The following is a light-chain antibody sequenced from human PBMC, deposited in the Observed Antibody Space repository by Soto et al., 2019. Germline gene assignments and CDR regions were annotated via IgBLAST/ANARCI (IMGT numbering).Light chain of an antibody. Sequence: ESVLTQSPGTLSSSPGERATLSCRASQSVSSNLAWYQQKPGQAPRLLIYGASTRATGIPARFSGSGSGTEFTLTISSLQSEDFAVYFCQQYNNWPWTFGQGTKVDI. V-gene: IGKV3-15*01. J-gene: IGKJ1*01. CDR3: QQYNNWPWT. CDR2: GAS. CDR1: QSVSSN.